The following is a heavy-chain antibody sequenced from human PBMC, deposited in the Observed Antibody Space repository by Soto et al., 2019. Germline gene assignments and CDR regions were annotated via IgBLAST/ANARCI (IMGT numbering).Heavy chain of an antibody. V-gene: IGHV6-1*01. CDR3: ARDCTNGVCYPSYHYGMDV. CDR2: TYYRSKWYN. D-gene: IGHD2-8*01. Sequence: SQTLSLTCAISGDSVSSNSAAWNWIRQSPSRGLEWLGRTYYRSKWYNDYAVSVKSRITINPDTSKNQFSLQLDSVTPEDTAVYYCARDCTNGVCYPSYHYGMDVWGQGTTVTVSS. CDR1: GDSVSSNSAA. J-gene: IGHJ6*02.